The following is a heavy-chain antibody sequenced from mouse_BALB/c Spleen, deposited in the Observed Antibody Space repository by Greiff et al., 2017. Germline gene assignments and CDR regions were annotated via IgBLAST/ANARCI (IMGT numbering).Heavy chain of an antibody. CDR1: GFNIKDYY. D-gene: IGHD2-10*01. CDR2: IDPENGDT. Sequence: EVQLQQSGAELVRSGASVKLSCTASGFNIKDYYMHWVKQRPEQGLEWIGWIDPENGDTEYAPKFQGKATMTADTSSNTAYLQLSSLTSEDTAVYYCNAWTYYGNYVDAMDYWGQGTSVTVSS. V-gene: IGHV14-4*02. J-gene: IGHJ4*01. CDR3: NAWTYYGNYVDAMDY.